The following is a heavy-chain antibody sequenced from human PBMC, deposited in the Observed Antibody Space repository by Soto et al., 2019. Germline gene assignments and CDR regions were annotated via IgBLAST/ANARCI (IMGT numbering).Heavy chain of an antibody. V-gene: IGHV1-69*13. CDR3: ARGYYDSSGYYTRGYYGMDV. D-gene: IGHD3-22*01. J-gene: IGHJ6*02. CDR2: IIPIFGTA. CDR1: GGTFSSYA. Sequence: GASVKVSCKASGGTFSSYAISWVRQAPGQGLEWMGGIIPIFGTANYAQKFQGRVTITADESTSTAYMELSSLRSEDTAVYYCARGYYDSSGYYTRGYYGMDVWGQGTTVTVS.